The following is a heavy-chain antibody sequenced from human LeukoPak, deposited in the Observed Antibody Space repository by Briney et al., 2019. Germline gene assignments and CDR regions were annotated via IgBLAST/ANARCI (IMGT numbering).Heavy chain of an antibody. J-gene: IGHJ5*02. CDR1: GGSFSGYY. Sequence: PSETLSLTCAVYGGSFSGYYWSWIRQPPGKGLEWIGEINHSGSTNYNPSLKSRVTISVDTSKNQFSLKLSSVTAADTAAYYCAREHWQARWFDPWGQGTLVTVSS. CDR3: AREHWQARWFDP. CDR2: INHSGST. D-gene: IGHD6-6*01. V-gene: IGHV4-34*01.